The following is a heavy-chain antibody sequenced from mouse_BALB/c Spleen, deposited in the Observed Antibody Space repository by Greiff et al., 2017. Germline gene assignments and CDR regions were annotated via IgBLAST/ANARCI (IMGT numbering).Heavy chain of an antibody. CDR1: GYTFTDYN. J-gene: IGHJ3*01. Sequence: EVQLQESGPELVKPGASVKISCKASGYTFTDYNMHWVKQSHGKSLEWIGYIYPYNVGTGYNQKFKSKATLTVDNSSSTAYMELRSLTSEDSAVYYCARREYYYGPQEFAYWGQGTLVTVSA. CDR3: ARREYYYGPQEFAY. V-gene: IGHV1S29*02. CDR2: IYPYNVGT. D-gene: IGHD1-1*01.